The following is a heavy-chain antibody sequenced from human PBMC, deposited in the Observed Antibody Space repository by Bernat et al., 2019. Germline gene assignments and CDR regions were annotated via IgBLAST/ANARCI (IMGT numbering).Heavy chain of an antibody. V-gene: IGHV3-15*07. J-gene: IGHJ4*02. CDR3: TTDQIVSNPSRFDY. CDR2: IKSKTDGGTT. D-gene: IGHD2/OR15-2a*01. Sequence: EVQLVESGGGLVKPGGSLRLSCAASGFTFSNAWMNWVRQAPGKGLEWVGRIKSKTDGGTTVYAAPVKGRFTISRDGSQNTLYLQMNSLKTEDTAMYYCTTDQIVSNPSRFDYWGQGTLVTVSS. CDR1: GFTFSNAW.